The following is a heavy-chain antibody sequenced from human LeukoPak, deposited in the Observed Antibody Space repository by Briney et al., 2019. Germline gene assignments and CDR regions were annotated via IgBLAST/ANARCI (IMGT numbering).Heavy chain of an antibody. CDR1: GFTFSSYS. J-gene: IGHJ4*02. D-gene: IGHD4-17*01. CDR3: ARGSYGESDY. CDR2: ISSSSSYI. Sequence: GESLKISCAASGFTFSSYSMNWVRQAPGKGLEWVSSISSSSSYIYYADSVKGRFTISRDNAKNSLYLQMNSLRAEDTAVYYCARGSYGESDYWGQGTLVTVSS. V-gene: IGHV3-21*01.